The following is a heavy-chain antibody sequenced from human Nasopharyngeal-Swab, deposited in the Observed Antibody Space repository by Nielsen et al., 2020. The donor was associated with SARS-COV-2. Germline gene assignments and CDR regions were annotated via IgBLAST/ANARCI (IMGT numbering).Heavy chain of an antibody. D-gene: IGHD6-13*01. CDR3: ARLPMRAASGRGAFDI. CDR1: GDNFATYW. Sequence: KVSCKAAGDNFATYWIGWVRQKPGEGVRWMGLIYPGDSDTRYSPSLQGQGTITADRSITTAYLQWSSLKGSDTAMYYCARLPMRAASGRGAFDIWGQGTMVTVSS. J-gene: IGHJ3*02. V-gene: IGHV5-51*01. CDR2: IYPGDSDT.